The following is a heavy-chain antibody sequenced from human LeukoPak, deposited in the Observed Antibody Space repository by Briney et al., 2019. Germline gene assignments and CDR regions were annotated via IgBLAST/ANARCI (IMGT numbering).Heavy chain of an antibody. V-gene: IGHV3-21*01. CDR1: GFTFSSYS. D-gene: IGHD1-26*01. CDR2: ISTSSSYI. J-gene: IGHJ4*02. CDR3: ARDLYGGSYYSNHYFDY. Sequence: GGSLRLSCAASGFTFSSYSMNWVRQAPGKGLEWVSSISTSSSYIYYADSVKGRFTVSRDNAKNSLYLQMNSLRAEDTAVYYCARDLYGGSYYSNHYFDYWGQGTLVTVSS.